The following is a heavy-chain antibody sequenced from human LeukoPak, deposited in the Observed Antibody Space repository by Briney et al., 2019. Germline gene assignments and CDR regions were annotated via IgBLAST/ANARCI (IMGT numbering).Heavy chain of an antibody. CDR3: AKRITFFSNWFDP. Sequence: PGGTLRLACVASGLRFRSYAMNCVRQAPGKGLECISTISDDSSFTYYADSVKGRSAISRDDSKNTLYLQMNSLRAEDTAVYYCAKRITFFSNWFDPWGQGTLVTVSA. V-gene: IGHV3-23*01. CDR1: GLRFRSYA. CDR2: ISDDSSFT. J-gene: IGHJ5*02. D-gene: IGHD3-16*01.